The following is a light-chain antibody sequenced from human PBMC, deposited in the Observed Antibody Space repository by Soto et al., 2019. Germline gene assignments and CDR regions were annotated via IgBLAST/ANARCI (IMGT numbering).Light chain of an antibody. J-gene: IGKJ2*01. CDR2: AAS. CDR3: QQYGSSPYT. Sequence: EIVLTQSPGTLSLSPGERATLSCRASQSVSSSYLAWYQQKPGQAPSLLIYAASSRATGIPDRFSGSGSGKDFTLTSSRLEPEDVALYYWQQYGSSPYTFGQGTKLEIK. CDR1: QSVSSSY. V-gene: IGKV3-20*01.